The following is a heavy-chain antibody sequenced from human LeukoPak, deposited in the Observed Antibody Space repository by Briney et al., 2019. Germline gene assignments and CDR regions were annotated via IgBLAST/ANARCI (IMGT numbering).Heavy chain of an antibody. Sequence: PSETLSLTCTVSGGSISSSSYYWGWIRQPPGKGLEWIGSIYYSGSTYYNLSLKSRVTISVDTSKNQFSLKLSSVTAADTAVYYCARASRRGYLEWLSFDPWGQGTLVTVSS. CDR2: IYYSGST. J-gene: IGHJ5*02. CDR3: ARASRRGYLEWLSFDP. V-gene: IGHV4-39*01. D-gene: IGHD3-3*01. CDR1: GGSISSSSYY.